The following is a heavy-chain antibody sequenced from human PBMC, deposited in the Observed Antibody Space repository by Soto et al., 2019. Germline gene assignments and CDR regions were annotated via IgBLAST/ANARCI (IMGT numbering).Heavy chain of an antibody. CDR2: NSYDGSNK. V-gene: IGHV3-30*18. D-gene: IGHD3-16*02. Sequence: LRLSCAASGFSFSSFGMHWFLQAPGKGLEWVAFNSYDGSNKYYADSVKGRFTISRDSSEKTLYLQMNSLRPEDTAVYYCAKALGELSPESYDYWGQGTLVTVSS. CDR3: AKALGELSPESYDY. CDR1: GFSFSSFG. J-gene: IGHJ4*02.